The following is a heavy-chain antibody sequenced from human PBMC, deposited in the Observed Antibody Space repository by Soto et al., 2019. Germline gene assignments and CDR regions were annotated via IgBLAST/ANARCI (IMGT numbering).Heavy chain of an antibody. Sequence: GGSLRLSCAASGFTFSSYGMHWVRQAPGKGLEWVAVISYDGSNKYYADSVKGRFTISRDNSKNTLYLQMNSLRAEDTAVYYCAKLGYSGGWQIAYWGQGTLVTVSS. V-gene: IGHV3-30*18. CDR2: ISYDGSNK. CDR3: AKLGYSGGWQIAY. CDR1: GFTFSSYG. D-gene: IGHD6-19*01. J-gene: IGHJ4*02.